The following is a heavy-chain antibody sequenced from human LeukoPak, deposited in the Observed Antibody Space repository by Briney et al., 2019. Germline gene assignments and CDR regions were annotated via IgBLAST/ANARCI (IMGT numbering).Heavy chain of an antibody. CDR1: GFTFGTYA. Sequence: GGSLRLSCAASGFTFGTYAMSWVRQAPGKGLEWVSSISGNSANSYYADAVKGRFTISRDKSKNTLFLQMNSLRAEDTAVYYCAKSYGDYLGYFDSWGQGTLVTVSS. D-gene: IGHD4-17*01. V-gene: IGHV3-23*01. CDR2: ISGNSANS. J-gene: IGHJ4*02. CDR3: AKSYGDYLGYFDS.